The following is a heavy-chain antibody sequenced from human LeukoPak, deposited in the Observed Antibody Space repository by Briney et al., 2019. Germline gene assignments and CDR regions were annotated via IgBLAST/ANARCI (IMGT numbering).Heavy chain of an antibody. V-gene: IGHV5-51*01. CDR3: ATLLNSPGGWRGAIDI. Sequence: GESLKISLKGSGYSFTSYWIGWVRQMPGKGLEWMGIIYPGDSDTRDSPSFQGQVTISADKSISIASLQWRSPQASATATYSCATLLNSPGGWRGAIDIWGQGTMVTVSS. J-gene: IGHJ3*02. CDR2: IYPGDSDT. CDR1: GYSFTSYW. D-gene: IGHD4-23*01.